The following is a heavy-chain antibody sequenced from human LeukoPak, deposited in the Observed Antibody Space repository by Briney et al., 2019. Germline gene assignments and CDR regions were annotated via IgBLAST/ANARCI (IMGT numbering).Heavy chain of an antibody. CDR3: ASSIAAAGMKYR. Sequence: SETLSLTCTVCGGSISSGDYYWSWIRQPPGKGLEWIGYIYYSGSTYYNPSLKSRVTISVDTSKNQFSLKLSSVTAADTAVYYCASSIAAAGMKYRWGQGTLVTVSS. CDR2: IYYSGST. D-gene: IGHD6-13*01. V-gene: IGHV4-30-4*01. CDR1: GGSISSGDYY. J-gene: IGHJ4*02.